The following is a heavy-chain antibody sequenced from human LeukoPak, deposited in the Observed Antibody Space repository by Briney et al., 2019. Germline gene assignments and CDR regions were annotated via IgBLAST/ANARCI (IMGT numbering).Heavy chain of an antibody. CDR2: IYYSGST. D-gene: IGHD1-1*01. CDR3: ARSPSTTGTTGWFDP. Sequence: SGTLSLTCTVSGGSISSDYWSWIRQPPGKGLEWIGYIYYSGSTNYNPSLKSRVTISVDTSKNQFSLKLSSVTAADTAVYYCARSPSTTGTTGWFDPWGQGTLVTVSS. V-gene: IGHV4-59*01. CDR1: GGSISSDY. J-gene: IGHJ5*02.